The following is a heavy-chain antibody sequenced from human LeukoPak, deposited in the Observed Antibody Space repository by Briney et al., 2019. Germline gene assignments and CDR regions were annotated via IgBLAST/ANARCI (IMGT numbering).Heavy chain of an antibody. CDR2: IKQDGSEK. Sequence: PGGSLRLSCAASGFTFSSYWMSWVRQAPGKGLEWVANIKQDGSEKYYVDSLKGRFTISRDNAKNSLYLQMNSLTADDTAMYYCARSLRVAVAASYWGQGTLVIVSS. CDR3: ARSLRVAVAASY. D-gene: IGHD6-19*01. J-gene: IGHJ4*02. CDR1: GFTFSSYW. V-gene: IGHV3-7*01.